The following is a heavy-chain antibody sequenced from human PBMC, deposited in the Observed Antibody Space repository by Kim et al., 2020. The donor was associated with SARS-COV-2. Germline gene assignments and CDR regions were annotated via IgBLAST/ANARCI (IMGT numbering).Heavy chain of an antibody. D-gene: IGHD2-15*01. CDR3: ARSRIPRIWQHRNSKDWYFDL. CDR2: INHSGST. J-gene: IGHJ2*01. Sequence: SETLSLTCAVYGGSFSGYYWSWIRQPPGKGLEWIGEINHSGSTNYNPSLKSRVTISVDTSKNQFSLKLSSVTAADTAVYYCARSRIPRIWQHRNSKDWYFDLWGRGTLVTVSS. CDR1: GGSFSGYY. V-gene: IGHV4-34*01.